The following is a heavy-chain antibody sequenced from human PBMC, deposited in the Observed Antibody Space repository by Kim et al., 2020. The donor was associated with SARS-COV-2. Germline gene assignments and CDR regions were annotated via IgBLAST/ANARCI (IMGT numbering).Heavy chain of an antibody. D-gene: IGHD2-15*01. Sequence: YADSGKGRFTISRDNTKNTLYLQVNSLRAEDTAVYYCAKDVGVVAAKGDYWGQGTLVTVSS. CDR3: AKDVGVVAAKGDY. J-gene: IGHJ4*02. V-gene: IGHV3-23*01.